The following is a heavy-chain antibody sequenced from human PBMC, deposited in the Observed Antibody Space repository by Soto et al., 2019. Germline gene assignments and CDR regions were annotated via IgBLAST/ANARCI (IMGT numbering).Heavy chain of an antibody. CDR3: ARVFSRRWSDY. CDR2: IYHSGST. D-gene: IGHD6-13*01. CDR1: GGSISSSNW. Sequence: QVQLQESGPGLVKPSGTLSLTCAVSGGSISSSNWWSWVRQPPGKGLEWIGEIYHSGSTNYNPSPAVGATLSVDKRKTPFSLRLCSVTAARTAVYYCARVFSRRWSDYWGQGTLVPVSS. J-gene: IGHJ4*02. V-gene: IGHV4-4*02.